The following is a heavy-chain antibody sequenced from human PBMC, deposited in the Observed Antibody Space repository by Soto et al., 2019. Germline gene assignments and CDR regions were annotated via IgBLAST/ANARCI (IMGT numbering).Heavy chain of an antibody. CDR1: GYTFTSYG. CDR3: AREYLTIFGVVTPYYYYGMDV. CDR2: ISAYNGNT. D-gene: IGHD3-3*01. J-gene: IGHJ6*02. Sequence: ASVKVSGKASGYTFTSYGISWVRQAPGQGLEWMGWISAYNGNTNYAQKLQGRVTMTTDTSTSTAYMELRRLGSDDTAVYYCAREYLTIFGVVTPYYYYGMDVWGQGTTVTVSS. V-gene: IGHV1-18*04.